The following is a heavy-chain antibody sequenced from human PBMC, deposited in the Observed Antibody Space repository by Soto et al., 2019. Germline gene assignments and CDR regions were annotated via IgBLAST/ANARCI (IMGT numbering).Heavy chain of an antibody. CDR1: GFTFSSYG. CDR2: ISYDGSSK. CDR3: AKDVIVGRGYRHGDSYYYGMDV. D-gene: IGHD5-18*01. J-gene: IGHJ6*02. Sequence: VQLVESGGGVVQPGRSLRLSCAASGFTFSSYGMNWVRQAPGKGLEWVAVISYDGSSKYYADSVKGRLTISRDNSKKKLYLPRNSLEAEDTAVYYCAKDVIVGRGYRHGDSYYYGMDVWGQGTTVTVSS. V-gene: IGHV3-30*18.